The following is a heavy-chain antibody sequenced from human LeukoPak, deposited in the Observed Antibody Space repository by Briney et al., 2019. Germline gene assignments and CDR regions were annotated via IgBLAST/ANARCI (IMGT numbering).Heavy chain of an antibody. V-gene: IGHV3-33*06. CDR1: RFTFSHFG. Sequence: PGTSLRLSCEASRFTFSHFGMHWVRQAPGKGLEWVAVIWRDATNEYDADSVKGRFTISRDNFKNTVSLKMNSLRAEDTAVYYCAEDAQRGFDYSNSLEHWGQGSLVTVSS. CDR3: AEDAQRGFDYSNSLEH. J-gene: IGHJ4*02. CDR2: IWRDATNE. D-gene: IGHD4-11*01.